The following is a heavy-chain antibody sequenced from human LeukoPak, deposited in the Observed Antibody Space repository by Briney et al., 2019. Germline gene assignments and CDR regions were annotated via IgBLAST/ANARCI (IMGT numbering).Heavy chain of an antibody. Sequence: ASVKVSCTVSGYTLTELSMHWVRQAPGKGLEWMGGFDPEDGETIYAQKFQGRVTMTEDTSKDTAYMELSSLRSEDTAVYYCATDSRRSMGAFDIWGQGTMVTVSS. J-gene: IGHJ3*02. D-gene: IGHD3-10*01. CDR1: GYTLTELS. V-gene: IGHV1-24*01. CDR2: FDPEDGET. CDR3: ATDSRRSMGAFDI.